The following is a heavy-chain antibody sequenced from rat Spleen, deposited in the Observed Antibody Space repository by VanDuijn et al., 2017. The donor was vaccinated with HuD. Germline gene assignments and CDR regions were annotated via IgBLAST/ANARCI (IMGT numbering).Heavy chain of an antibody. D-gene: IGHD1-2*01. V-gene: IGHV3-3*01. CDR3: ASLYSSYSLYYFDY. CDR2: INSAGTT. Sequence: EVQLQESGPGLVKPSQSLSLTCSVTGYSITSSYRWNWIRKFPGNKLEWMGYINSAGTTNYNTSLKSRISITRDTSQNQFFLQVNSVITEDTYTYDCASLYSSYSLYYFDYWGQGVMVTVSS. CDR1: GYSITSSYR. J-gene: IGHJ2*01.